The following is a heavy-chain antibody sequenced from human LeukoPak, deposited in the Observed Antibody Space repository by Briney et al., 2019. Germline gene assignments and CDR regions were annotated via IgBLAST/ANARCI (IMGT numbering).Heavy chain of an antibody. CDR1: GYTFTGYY. V-gene: IGHV1-2*02. CDR3: ARVKDGLEYHSFDY. CDR2: INPNSGGT. J-gene: IGHJ4*02. Sequence: ASVKVSCKASGYTFTGYYIHWVRQAPGQGLEWMGWINPNSGGTDYAQKFQGRVSMTRDTSISTAYMEVSSLRSDDTAVFFCARVKDGLEYHSFDYWGQGILVTVSS. D-gene: IGHD1-1*01.